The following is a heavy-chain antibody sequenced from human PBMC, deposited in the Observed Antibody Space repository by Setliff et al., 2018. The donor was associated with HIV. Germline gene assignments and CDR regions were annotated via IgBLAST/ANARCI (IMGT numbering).Heavy chain of an antibody. D-gene: IGHD5-12*01. V-gene: IGHV4-61*02. CDR3: ARQGDGYNLYHVYYFDY. Sequence: SETLSLTCTVSGGSISSRSYYWSWLRQPAGKGLEWIGRIYSNGNTDYNPPLKSRVTISEDTSKNQFSLKVNSVTAADTAMYYCARQGDGYNLYHVYYFDYWGQGTLVTV. J-gene: IGHJ4*02. CDR1: GGSISSRSYY. CDR2: IYSNGNT.